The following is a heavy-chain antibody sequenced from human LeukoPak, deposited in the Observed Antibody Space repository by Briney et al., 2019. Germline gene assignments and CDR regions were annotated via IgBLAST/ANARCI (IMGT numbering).Heavy chain of an antibody. D-gene: IGHD6-13*01. CDR2: VDGGGGGT. J-gene: IGHJ4*02. V-gene: IGHV3-23*01. CDR3: AKDSGWFRFDY. Sequence: PGGSLRLSCAASGFTLSSYAMTWVRQAPGRGLEWVSSVDGGGGGTYYADSVKGRFTISRDNSKDTLYLQMNGLRAEDTAVYYCAKDSGWFRFDYWGQGTLVTVSS. CDR1: GFTLSSYA.